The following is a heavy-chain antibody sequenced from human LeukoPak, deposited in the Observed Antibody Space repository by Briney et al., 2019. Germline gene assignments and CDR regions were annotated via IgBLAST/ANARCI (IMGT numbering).Heavy chain of an antibody. CDR1: GFTFSSYA. Sequence: GGSLRLSCAASGFTFSSYAMSWVRQAPGKGLEWVSAISGSGGSTYYADSVKGRFTISRDNSKNTLYLQMNSLRAEDTAVYYCAKDPDYYDFWSGYLRGAFDIWGQGTMDTVSS. D-gene: IGHD3-3*01. V-gene: IGHV3-23*01. J-gene: IGHJ3*02. CDR2: ISGSGGST. CDR3: AKDPDYYDFWSGYLRGAFDI.